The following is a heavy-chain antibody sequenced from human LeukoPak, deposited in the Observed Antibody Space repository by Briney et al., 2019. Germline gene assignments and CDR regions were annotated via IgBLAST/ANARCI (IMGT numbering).Heavy chain of an antibody. CDR3: ARDVEPYCSSTSCFPMDV. CDR1: GYTFTGYY. CDR2: INPNSGGT. J-gene: IGHJ6*03. V-gene: IGHV1-2*02. D-gene: IGHD2-2*01. Sequence: ASVKVSCKASGYTFTGYYIHWVRQAPGQGLEWMGWINPNSGGTNYAQKFQGRVTMTRDTSISTAYMELSRLRSDDTAVYYCARDVEPYCSSTSCFPMDVWGKGTTVTVSS.